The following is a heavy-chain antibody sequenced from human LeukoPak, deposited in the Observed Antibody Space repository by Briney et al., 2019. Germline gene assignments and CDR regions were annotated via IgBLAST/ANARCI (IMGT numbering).Heavy chain of an antibody. CDR1: GFSFSTYS. D-gene: IGHD3-10*02. CDR3: TVDTDYFVGLGFPRPALYDY. V-gene: IGHV3-21*01. CDR2: ISSSSGDI. Sequence: PGGSLRLSCAASGFSFSTYSMYWVRQAPGKGPEWVSSISSSSGDIYYGDSVKGRFTISRDNAKNSRYLQMNSLRVEDTAVYFCTVDTDYFVGLGFPRPALYDYWGQGTLVTVSS. J-gene: IGHJ4*02.